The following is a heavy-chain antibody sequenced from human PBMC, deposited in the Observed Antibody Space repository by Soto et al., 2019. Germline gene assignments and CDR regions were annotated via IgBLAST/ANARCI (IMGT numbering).Heavy chain of an antibody. CDR2: MIPISDTT. CDR3: ARSQGSSTSLEIYYYYYYGMDV. D-gene: IGHD2-2*01. Sequence: QVQLVQSGAEVKKPGSSVKVSCKASGGTFSSYAISWVRQAPGRGLEWMGGMIPISDTTNYAQKFQGRVTITADESTSTAYMELSSLRSEDTAVYYCARSQGSSTSLEIYYYYYYGMDVWGQGTTVTVSS. CDR1: GGTFSSYA. V-gene: IGHV1-69*01. J-gene: IGHJ6*02.